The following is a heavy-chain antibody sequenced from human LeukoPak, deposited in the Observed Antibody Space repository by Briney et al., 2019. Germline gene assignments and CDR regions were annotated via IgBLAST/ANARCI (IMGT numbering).Heavy chain of an antibody. CDR3: ARDGSLDSGSEASPFDY. D-gene: IGHD3-22*01. CDR1: GYTFTSYY. Sequence: ASVKVSCKASGYTFTSYYMHWVRQAPGQGLEWMGIINPSGGSTSYAQKFQGRVTMTRDMSTSTVYMELSSLRSDDTAVYYCARDGSLDSGSEASPFDYWGQGTLVTVSS. V-gene: IGHV1-46*01. J-gene: IGHJ4*02. CDR2: INPSGGST.